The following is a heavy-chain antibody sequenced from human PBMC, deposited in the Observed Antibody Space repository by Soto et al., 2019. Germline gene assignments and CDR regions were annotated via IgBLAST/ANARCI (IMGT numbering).Heavy chain of an antibody. CDR3: TRSDWFDP. Sequence: EVHLVESGGGLVQPGGSLRLSCAASGFIFNFNWMHWVRQVPGKGLEWVARINNEGSRKIYADSVRGRFSVFRDNAKCTLYLQLNSLRAEDTAIYYCTRSDWFDPWGQGTLVTVSS. CDR1: GFIFNFNW. V-gene: IGHV3-74*01. CDR2: INNEGSRK. J-gene: IGHJ5*02.